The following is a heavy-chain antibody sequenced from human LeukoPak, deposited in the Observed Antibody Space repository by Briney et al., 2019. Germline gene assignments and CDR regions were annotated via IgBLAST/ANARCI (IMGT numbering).Heavy chain of an antibody. CDR2: IYHSGFT. CDR3: ARVHCSSSSCYLYDY. CDR1: GYSISSGLY. Sequence: PSETLSLTCAVSGYSISSGLYWGWIRQPPGKGLEWIGSIYHSGFTYYNPSLKSRVTISVDTSKNQFSLKLSSVTAAGTAVYYCARVHCSSSSCYLYDYWGQGTLVTVSS. D-gene: IGHD2-2*01. J-gene: IGHJ4*02. V-gene: IGHV4-38-2*01.